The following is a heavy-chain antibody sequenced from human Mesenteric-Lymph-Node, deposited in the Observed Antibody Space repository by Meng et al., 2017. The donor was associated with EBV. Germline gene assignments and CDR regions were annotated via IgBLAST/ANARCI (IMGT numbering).Heavy chain of an antibody. Sequence: QRQLQESGPGLVKPSETLSLTCTVSGGSVSSDNWWTWVRQPPGKGLEWIGEIHHSGATNYNPSLKSRVTISVDKSKNQFSLKLSSVTAADAAVYFCASVIYGSGLNSWFDPWGHGTLVTVSS. D-gene: IGHD3-10*01. J-gene: IGHJ5*02. V-gene: IGHV4-4*02. CDR2: IHHSGAT. CDR1: GGSVSSDNW. CDR3: ASVIYGSGLNSWFDP.